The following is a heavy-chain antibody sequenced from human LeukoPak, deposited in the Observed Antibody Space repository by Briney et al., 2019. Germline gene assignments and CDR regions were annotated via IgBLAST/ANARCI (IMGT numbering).Heavy chain of an antibody. CDR2: INSDTYSNTI. Sequence: PGGSLRLSYAASGFTLSNSMNWVRQAPGKGLEWISYINSDTYSNTIHYADTVKGRFTISRDNAKSSLYLQMNSLRDEDTAVYYCARDRDYAFDYWGQGTLVTVSS. CDR1: GFTLSNS. V-gene: IGHV3-48*02. CDR3: ARDRDYAFDY. J-gene: IGHJ4*02. D-gene: IGHD4-17*01.